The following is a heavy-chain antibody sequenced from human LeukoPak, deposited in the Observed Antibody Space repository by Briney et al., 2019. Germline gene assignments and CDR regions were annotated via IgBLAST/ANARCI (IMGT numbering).Heavy chain of an antibody. CDR3: ARPVVAAGIGY. V-gene: IGHV3-48*01. CDR1: GFTFSSYS. CDR2: ISSSSSTI. D-gene: IGHD2-15*01. Sequence: GGSLRLSCAASGFTFSSYSMNWVRQAPGKGLEWVSYISSSSSTIYYADSVKGRFTISRDNAKNSLYLQMNSLRAEDTAVYYCARPVVAAGIGYWGQGTLVTVSS. J-gene: IGHJ4*02.